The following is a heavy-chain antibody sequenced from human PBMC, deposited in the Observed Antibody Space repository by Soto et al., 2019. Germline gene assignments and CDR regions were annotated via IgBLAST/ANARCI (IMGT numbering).Heavy chain of an antibody. CDR3: AKVRPLYSSSWYYFDY. Sequence: QVQLVESGGGVVQPGRSLRLSCAASGFTFSSYAMHWVRQAPGKGLEWVAVISYDGSNKYYADSVKGRFTISRDNSKNTLYLQMNSLRAEDTAVYYCAKVRPLYSSSWYYFDYWGQGTLVTVSS. J-gene: IGHJ4*02. CDR2: ISYDGSNK. V-gene: IGHV3-30*04. CDR1: GFTFSSYA. D-gene: IGHD6-13*01.